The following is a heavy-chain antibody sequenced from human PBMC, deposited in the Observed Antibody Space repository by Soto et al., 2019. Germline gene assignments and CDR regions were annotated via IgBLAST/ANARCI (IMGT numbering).Heavy chain of an antibody. CDR3: ARDPELPHCGGDCYSGFDY. Sequence: PGGSLRLSXAASGFTFSSYSMNWVRQAPGKGLEWVSSISSSSSYIYYADSVKGRFTISRDNAKNPLYLQMNSLRAEDTAVYYCARDPELPHCGGDCYSGFDYWGQGTLVTVSS. D-gene: IGHD2-21*02. CDR1: GFTFSSYS. CDR2: ISSSSSYI. V-gene: IGHV3-21*01. J-gene: IGHJ4*02.